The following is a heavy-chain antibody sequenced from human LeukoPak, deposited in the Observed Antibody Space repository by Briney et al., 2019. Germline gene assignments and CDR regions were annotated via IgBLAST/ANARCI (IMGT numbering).Heavy chain of an antibody. CDR1: GGSISSGSYY. Sequence: SETLSLTCTVSGGSISSGSYYWSWIRQPAGKGLEWIGRIYTSGSTNYNPSLKSRVTISVDTSKNQFSLKLSSVTAADTAVYYCARVDFWSGYPDYWGQENLVTVSS. CDR2: IYTSGST. CDR3: ARVDFWSGYPDY. D-gene: IGHD3-3*01. J-gene: IGHJ4*02. V-gene: IGHV4-61*02.